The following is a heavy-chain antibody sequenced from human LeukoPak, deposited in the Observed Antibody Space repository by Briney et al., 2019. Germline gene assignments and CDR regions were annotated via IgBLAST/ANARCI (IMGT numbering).Heavy chain of an antibody. CDR2: IGWNSGSI. CDR1: GFTFGDFA. V-gene: IGHV3-9*01. Sequence: PGGSLRLSCAASGFTFGDFAMHWVRQVQGKGMEWVSGIGWNSGSISYADSVEGRFTISRDNAKNYLSLQMNSLRPEDTALYYCAKVIGSGWYPGYGMDVWGQGTTVTVSS. J-gene: IGHJ6*02. D-gene: IGHD6-19*01. CDR3: AKVIGSGWYPGYGMDV.